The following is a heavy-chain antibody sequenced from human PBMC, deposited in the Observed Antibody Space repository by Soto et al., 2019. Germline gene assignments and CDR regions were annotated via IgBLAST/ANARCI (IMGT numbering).Heavy chain of an antibody. V-gene: IGHV1-8*01. D-gene: IGHD6-19*01. CDR2: MNPNSGNT. CDR1: GYTFTSYD. CDR3: ARVPFLPGIAVAYFDY. J-gene: IGHJ4*02. Sequence: ASLKVSCKASGYTFTSYDINWVRQATGQGLGWMGWMNPNSGNTVYAQKFQGRVTMTRNTSISTAYMELRSLRSDDTAVYYCARVPFLPGIAVAYFDYWGQGTLVTVSS.